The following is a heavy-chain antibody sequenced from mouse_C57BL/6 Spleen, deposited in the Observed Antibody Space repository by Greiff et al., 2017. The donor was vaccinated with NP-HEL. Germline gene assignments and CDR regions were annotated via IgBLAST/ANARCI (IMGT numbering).Heavy chain of an antibody. Sequence: QVQLQQSGAELVRPGTSVKVSCKASGYAFTNYLIEWVKQRPGQGLEWIGVINPGSGGTYYNEKFKGKATLTADKSSSTAYMQLSSLTSEDSAVYFCAREGLDYAMDYWGQGTSVTVSS. CDR3: AREGLDYAMDY. CDR1: GYAFTNYL. CDR2: INPGSGGT. V-gene: IGHV1-54*01. J-gene: IGHJ4*01. D-gene: IGHD3-3*01.